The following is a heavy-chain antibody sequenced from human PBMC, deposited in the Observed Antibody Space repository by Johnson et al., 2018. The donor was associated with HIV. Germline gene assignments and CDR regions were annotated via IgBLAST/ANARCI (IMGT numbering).Heavy chain of an antibody. CDR2: ISYDGSNK. Sequence: QVHLVESGGGVVQPGRSLRLSCAASGFTFSSYAMHWVRQAQGKGLEWVAVISYDGSNKYYADSVKGRFTISRDNSKNTLYLQMNSLRAEDTAVYYCARGGARSSGYYSAFDIWGQGTMVTVSS. CDR1: GFTFSSYA. J-gene: IGHJ3*02. CDR3: ARGGARSSGYYSAFDI. V-gene: IGHV3-30-3*01. D-gene: IGHD3-22*01.